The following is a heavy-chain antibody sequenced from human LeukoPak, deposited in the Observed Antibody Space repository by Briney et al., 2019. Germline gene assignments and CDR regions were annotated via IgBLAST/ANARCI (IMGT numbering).Heavy chain of an antibody. CDR1: GYIFSSYG. Sequence: GGSLRLPCTASGYIFSSYGIHWVRQAPGKGLHWVTFIRYDGTNQYYADSVKGRFTVSRGNSKNTVYLQMNSLRPDDTAIYYCAKDAYGALDYWGQGTLVTVSS. J-gene: IGHJ4*02. CDR2: IRYDGTNQ. V-gene: IGHV3-30*02. CDR3: AKDAYGALDY. D-gene: IGHD4-17*01.